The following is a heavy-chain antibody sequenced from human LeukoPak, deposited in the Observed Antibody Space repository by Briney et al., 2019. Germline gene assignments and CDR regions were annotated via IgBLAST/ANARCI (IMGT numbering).Heavy chain of an antibody. CDR3: AREGIVATSYYYHYGMDV. CDR2: ISYDGSNK. CDR1: GFTFSSYA. J-gene: IGHJ6*02. D-gene: IGHD5-12*01. Sequence: GRSLRLSCAASGFTFSSYAMHWVRQAPGKGLEWVAVISYDGSNKYYADSVKGRFTISRDNSKNTLYLQMNSLRAEDTAVYYCAREGIVATSYYYHYGMDVWGQGTTVTVSS. V-gene: IGHV3-30-3*01.